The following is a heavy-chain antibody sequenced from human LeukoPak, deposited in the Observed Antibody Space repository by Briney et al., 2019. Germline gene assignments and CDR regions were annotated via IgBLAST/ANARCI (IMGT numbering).Heavy chain of an antibody. J-gene: IGHJ4*02. D-gene: IGHD3-22*01. Sequence: QPGGSLKLSCAASGFTFSGSAMHWVRQASGKGLEWVGRIRNKANSYATAYSGSVKGRFTISRDDSKNTAYLQMNSLKTEDTAVYYCTRRSSDDSSGYYVHWGQGTLVTVSS. CDR1: GFTFSGSA. CDR3: TRRSSDDSSGYYVH. CDR2: IRNKANSYAT. V-gene: IGHV3-73*01.